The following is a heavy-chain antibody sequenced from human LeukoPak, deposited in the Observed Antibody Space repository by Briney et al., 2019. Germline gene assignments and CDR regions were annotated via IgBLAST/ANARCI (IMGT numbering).Heavy chain of an antibody. V-gene: IGHV3-20*04. Sequence: GGSLRLSCAASGFIFDDYGMTWIRQPPGKGLEWVSGINWNGGSIGYADSVKGRFTISRGNAKNSLYLQMNSLRAEDTALYYCARGRLGIVPAAEVGYWGQGALVTVSS. CDR3: ARGRLGIVPAAEVGY. CDR1: GFIFDDYG. J-gene: IGHJ4*02. D-gene: IGHD2-2*01. CDR2: INWNGGSI.